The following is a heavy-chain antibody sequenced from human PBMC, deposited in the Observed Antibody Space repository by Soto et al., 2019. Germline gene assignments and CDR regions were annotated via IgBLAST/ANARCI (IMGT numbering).Heavy chain of an antibody. CDR3: VRGASLNFDY. D-gene: IGHD1-26*01. J-gene: IGHJ4*03. CDR2: VNWNGGST. CDR1: GFTFDDYG. Sequence: GGSLRLSCAASGFTFDDYGMSWARQAPGKGLEWVSGVNWNGGSTGYADSVKGRFTISRDNAKNSLYLQMNSLRAEVTAFYYCVRGASLNFDYWGQGTMVTVSS. V-gene: IGHV3-20*04.